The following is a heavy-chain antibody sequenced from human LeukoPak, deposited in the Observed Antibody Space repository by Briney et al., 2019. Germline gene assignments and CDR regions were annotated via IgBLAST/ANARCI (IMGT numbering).Heavy chain of an antibody. D-gene: IGHD3-22*01. V-gene: IGHV3-11*01. CDR3: AKDLYYDSSGYYDY. CDR2: ISSSGSTI. CDR1: GFTFSDYY. Sequence: GGSLRLSCAASGFTFSDYYMSWIRQAPGKGLEWVSYISSSGSTIYYADSVKGRFTISRDNAKNSLYLQMNSLRAEDTAVYYCAKDLYYDSSGYYDYWGQGTLVTVSS. J-gene: IGHJ4*02.